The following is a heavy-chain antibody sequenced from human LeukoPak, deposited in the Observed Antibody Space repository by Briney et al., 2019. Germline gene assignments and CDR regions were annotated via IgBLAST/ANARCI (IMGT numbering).Heavy chain of an antibody. J-gene: IGHJ3*02. CDR3: ARLGGGHSSSWYDAFDI. CDR2: IKQDGSEK. V-gene: IGHV3-7*01. D-gene: IGHD6-13*01. Sequence: GGSLRLSCAASGFTFSSYWMSWVRQAPGKGLEWVANIKQDGSEKYYVDSVKGRFTISRDNAKNSLYLQMNSPRAEDTAVYYCARLGGGHSSSWYDAFDIWGQGTMVTVSS. CDR1: GFTFSSYW.